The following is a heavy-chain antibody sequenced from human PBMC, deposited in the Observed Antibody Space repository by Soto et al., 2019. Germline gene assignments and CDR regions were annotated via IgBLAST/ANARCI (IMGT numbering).Heavy chain of an antibody. CDR1: GFTVSSNY. V-gene: IGHV3-53*01. D-gene: IGHD3-9*01. CDR2: IYSGGST. CDR3: ARDSPVLRYFDWLPRPYYYYYGMDV. J-gene: IGHJ6*02. Sequence: GGSLRLSCAASGFTVSSNYMSWVRQAPGKGLEWVSVIYSGGSTYYADSVKGRFTISRDNSKNTLYLQMNSLRAEDTAVYYCARDSPVLRYFDWLPRPYYYYYGMDVWGQGTTVTVSS.